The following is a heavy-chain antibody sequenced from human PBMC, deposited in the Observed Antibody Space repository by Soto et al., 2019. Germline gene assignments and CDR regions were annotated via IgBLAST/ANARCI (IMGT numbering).Heavy chain of an antibody. CDR2: VKEDGSEL. CDR1: GFNVMSYW. J-gene: IGHJ4*02. Sequence: GGSLRLSCAVSGFNVMSYWMSWVRQAPGKCLEWVASVKEDGSELYYLHSVRGRFSISRDSAGNALHLTMNYLSAEDTGVYFFACDIGFDYVNWGQGXPVTVYS. V-gene: IGHV3-7*01. CDR3: ACDIGFDYVN. D-gene: IGHD3-16*01.